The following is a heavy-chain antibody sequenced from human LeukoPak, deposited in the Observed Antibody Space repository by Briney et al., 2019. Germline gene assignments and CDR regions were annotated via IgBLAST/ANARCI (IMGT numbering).Heavy chain of an antibody. Sequence: PGGSLRLSCAASGLSFSTYWMSWIRRAPGKGLEWVAKIKQDGSEKYYVDSVQGRFTISRDNAKNLLYLQMNCLRVDDTAVFYCARGGSGSYHEVTPYWGQGTLVTVSS. CDR2: IKQDGSEK. V-gene: IGHV3-7*04. CDR3: ARGGSGSYHEVTPY. CDR1: GLSFSTYW. D-gene: IGHD1-26*01. J-gene: IGHJ4*02.